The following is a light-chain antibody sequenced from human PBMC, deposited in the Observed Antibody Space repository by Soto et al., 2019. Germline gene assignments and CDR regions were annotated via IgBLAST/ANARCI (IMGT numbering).Light chain of an antibody. Sequence: QSVLTQPPSASGTPGQRVTISCSGSSSNIGSNYVYWYQQLPGTAPNLLIYRNNQRPSGVPDRFSGSKSGTSASLAISRLRSEDEADYYCAAWDDSLSGVVFGGGTQLTVL. CDR2: RNN. V-gene: IGLV1-47*01. J-gene: IGLJ2*01. CDR1: SSNIGSNY. CDR3: AAWDDSLSGVV.